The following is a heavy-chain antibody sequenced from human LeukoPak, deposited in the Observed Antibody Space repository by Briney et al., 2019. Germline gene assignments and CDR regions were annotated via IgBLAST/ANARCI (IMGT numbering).Heavy chain of an antibody. Sequence: SETPSLTCAVYGGSFSSYYWSWIRQPPGKGLEWIGEINHSGSTNYNPFLKSRVTISVDTSKNQFSLKLSSVTAADTAVYYCARGSGYCTNGVCSLYYFDYWGQGTLVTVSS. J-gene: IGHJ4*02. V-gene: IGHV4-34*01. D-gene: IGHD2-8*01. CDR1: GGSFSSYY. CDR3: ARGSGYCTNGVCSLYYFDY. CDR2: INHSGST.